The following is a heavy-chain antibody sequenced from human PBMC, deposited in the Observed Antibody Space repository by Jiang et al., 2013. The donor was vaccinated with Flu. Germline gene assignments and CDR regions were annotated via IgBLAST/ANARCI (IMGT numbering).Heavy chain of an antibody. D-gene: IGHD3-3*01. CDR3: ARDRKGDFGVRQKRAWDY. CDR1: GGSFSGYY. V-gene: IGHV4-34*01. J-gene: IGHJ4*02. Sequence: LLKPSETLSLTCAVYGGSFSGYYWSWIRQPPGKGLEWIGEINHSGSTYYNPSLKSRVTISVDTSKNQFSLKLSSVTAADTAVYYCARDRKGDFGVRQKRAWDYWGQGTLVTVSS. CDR2: INHSGST.